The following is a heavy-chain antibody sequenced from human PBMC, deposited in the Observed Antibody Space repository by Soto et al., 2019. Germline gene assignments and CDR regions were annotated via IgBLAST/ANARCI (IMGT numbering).Heavy chain of an antibody. V-gene: IGHV4-4*02. D-gene: IGHD4-17*01. CDR2: IYHSGST. J-gene: IGHJ4*02. Sequence: SETLSLTCAVSGGSISSSNWWSWVRQPPGKGLEWIGEIYHSGSTNYNPSLKSRVTISVDKSKNQFSLKLSSVTAADTAVYDCARDPDYGDYFDYWGQGTLVTVSS. CDR1: GGSISSSNW. CDR3: ARDPDYGDYFDY.